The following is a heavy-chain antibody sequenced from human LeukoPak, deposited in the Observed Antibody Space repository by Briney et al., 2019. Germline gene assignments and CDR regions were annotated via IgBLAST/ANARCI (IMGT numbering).Heavy chain of an antibody. Sequence: SQTLSLTCTVSGGSISSGSYYWSWIRQPAGKGLEWIGRIYTSGSTNYNPSLKSRVTMSVDTSKKQFSLKLSSVTAADTAVYYCAGGYYYDSSGSDYWGQGTLVTVSS. J-gene: IGHJ4*02. CDR1: GGSISSGSYY. CDR3: AGGYYYDSSGSDY. CDR2: IYTSGST. D-gene: IGHD3-22*01. V-gene: IGHV4-61*02.